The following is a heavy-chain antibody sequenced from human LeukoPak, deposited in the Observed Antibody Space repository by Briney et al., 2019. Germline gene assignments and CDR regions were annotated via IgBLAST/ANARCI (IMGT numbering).Heavy chain of an antibody. CDR2: INPNSGGT. CDR3: AREYSYGYQPPLGY. V-gene: IGHV1-2*02. D-gene: IGHD5-18*01. CDR1: GYTFTGYY. J-gene: IGHJ4*02. Sequence: EASVKVSCKASGYTFTGYYMHWVRQAPGQGLEWMGWINPNSGGTNYAQKFQGRVTMTRDTSISTAYMELSRLRSDDTAVYYCAREYSYGYQPPLGYWGQGTLVTVSS.